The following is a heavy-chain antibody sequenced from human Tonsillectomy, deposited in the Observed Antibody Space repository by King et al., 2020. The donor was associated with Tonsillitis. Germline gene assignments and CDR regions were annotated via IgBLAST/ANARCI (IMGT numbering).Heavy chain of an antibody. CDR2: IKQDGSEK. CDR3: ATTSGSGGTFDF. D-gene: IGHD3-16*01. Sequence: QLVQSGGGLVQPGGSLRLSCAASGITFSSYWMSWVRQTPGKGLEWVANIKQDGSEKYYVDSVKGRFTISRDNAKNSLYLHMNSLRAEDMAVYYCATTSGSGGTFDFWGQGTMVTVSS. V-gene: IGHV3-7*03. CDR1: GITFSSYW. J-gene: IGHJ3*01.